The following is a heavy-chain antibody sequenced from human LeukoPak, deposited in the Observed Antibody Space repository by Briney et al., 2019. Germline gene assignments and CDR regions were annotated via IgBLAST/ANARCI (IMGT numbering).Heavy chain of an antibody. CDR2: IKQDVSEK. V-gene: IGHV3-7*01. CDR1: GFTFSSHW. CDR3: ARGFHDYGDSPLGYYFDY. D-gene: IGHD4-17*01. J-gene: IGHJ4*02. Sequence: QPVGSLRLSCAASGFTFSSHWMSWVRQAPRQGLEWVANIKQDVSEKYYVDSVKGRFTISRDNAKNSLYLQMNSLRAEDTAAYYCARGFHDYGDSPLGYYFDYWGQGTLVTVSS.